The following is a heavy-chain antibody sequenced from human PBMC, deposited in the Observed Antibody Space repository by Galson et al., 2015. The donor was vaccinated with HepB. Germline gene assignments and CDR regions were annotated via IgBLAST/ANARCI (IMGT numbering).Heavy chain of an antibody. J-gene: IGHJ2*01. Sequence: PALVKPTPTLTLTCTVSGFSLSNARMGVSWIRQPPGKALEWLAHIFSNDEKSYSTSLKSRLTISKDTSKSQVVLTMTNMDPVDTATYYCARIVDRDWYFDLWGRGTLVTVSS. CDR1: GFSLSNARMG. CDR2: IFSNDEK. CDR3: ARIVDRDWYFDL. V-gene: IGHV2-26*01.